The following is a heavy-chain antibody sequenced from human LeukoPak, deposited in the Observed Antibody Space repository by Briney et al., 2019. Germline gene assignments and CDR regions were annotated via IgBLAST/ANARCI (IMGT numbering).Heavy chain of an antibody. CDR3: AREDSSGYYRLGAEYFQH. D-gene: IGHD3-22*01. CDR2: ISSSSSTI. J-gene: IGHJ1*01. Sequence: PGGSLRLSCAASGFTFSSYSMNWVRQAPGKGLEWVSYISSSSSTIYYADSVKGRFTISRDNAKNSLYLQMNSLRAEDTAVYYCAREDSSGYYRLGAEYFQHWGQGTLVTVSS. CDR1: GFTFSSYS. V-gene: IGHV3-48*01.